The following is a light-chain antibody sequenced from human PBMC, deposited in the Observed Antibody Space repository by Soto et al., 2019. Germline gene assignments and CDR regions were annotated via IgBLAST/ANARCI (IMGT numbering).Light chain of an antibody. J-gene: IGLJ2*01. V-gene: IGLV2-14*03. Sequence: QSVLTQPASVSGSPGQSITISCTGTSRDVGGYNFVCWYQQQPGKAPKLIIYDVINRPSGVSNRFSGSRSGNTASLTISGLQAEDEANYYCSSYTSSSTVTFGGGTKVTVL. CDR3: SSYTSSSTVT. CDR1: SRDVGGYNF. CDR2: DVI.